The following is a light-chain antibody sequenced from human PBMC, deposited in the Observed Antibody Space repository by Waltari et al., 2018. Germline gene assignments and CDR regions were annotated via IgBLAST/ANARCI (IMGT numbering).Light chain of an antibody. CDR3: QQYKTWPT. CDR2: AAS. V-gene: IGKV3-15*01. Sequence: EIIMTQSPGPPSVAPGEVATHSCRASESGVTQLAWYQQKRGQAPRLLIYAASTCATGIPAWFSGSGSGTEFTLTIASLQSEDFAVYYCQQYKTWPTFGQGTKVEI. CDR1: ESGVTQ. J-gene: IGKJ1*01.